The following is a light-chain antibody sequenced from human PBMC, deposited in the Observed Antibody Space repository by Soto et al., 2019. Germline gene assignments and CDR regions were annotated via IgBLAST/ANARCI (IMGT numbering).Light chain of an antibody. CDR2: GAS. J-gene: IGKJ1*01. CDR3: QQYGSSGT. CDR1: QSVSNNY. V-gene: IGKV3-20*01. Sequence: TVLTQSPATLCLSPGERATLSCRASQSVSNNYLAWYQQKPGQAPRLLIYGASNRATGIPDRFSGSGSGTDFTLTISRLEPEDFAVYYCQQYGSSGTFGKGTMVDIK.